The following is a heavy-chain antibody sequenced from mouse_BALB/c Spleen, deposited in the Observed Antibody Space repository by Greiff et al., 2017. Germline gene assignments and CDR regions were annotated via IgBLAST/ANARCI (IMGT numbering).Heavy chain of an antibody. J-gene: IGHJ2*01. V-gene: IGHV5-12-1*01. D-gene: IGHD1-1*01. Sequence: EVQGVESGGGLVKPGGSLKLSCAASGFAFSSYDMSWVRQTPEKRLEWVAYISSGGGSTYYPDTVKGRFTISRDNAKNTLYLQMSSLKSEDTAMYYCARPYYYGSSYLDYWGQGTTLTVSS. CDR2: ISSGGGST. CDR1: GFAFSSYD. CDR3: ARPYYYGSSYLDY.